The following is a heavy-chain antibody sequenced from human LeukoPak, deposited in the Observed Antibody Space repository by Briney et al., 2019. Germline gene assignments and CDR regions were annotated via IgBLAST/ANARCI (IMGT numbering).Heavy chain of an antibody. J-gene: IGHJ4*02. Sequence: SETLSLTCTVSGGSISSYCWTWIRQPPGKGLVWIGYIYYSGSTNYNPSLKSRVTISVDTSKNQFSLKLTSVTAADTAVYYCARHVGYSTSGFPPAHFDYWGQGTLVTVSS. CDR2: IYYSGST. CDR3: ARHVGYSTSGFPPAHFDY. V-gene: IGHV4-59*08. CDR1: GGSISSYC. D-gene: IGHD6-13*01.